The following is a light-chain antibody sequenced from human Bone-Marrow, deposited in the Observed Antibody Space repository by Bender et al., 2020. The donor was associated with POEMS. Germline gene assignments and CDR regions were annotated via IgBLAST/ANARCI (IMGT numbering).Light chain of an antibody. CDR3: SSFTTWSTIV. CDR1: RNDVGGYKF. J-gene: IGLJ2*01. CDR2: DVN. Sequence: QSALTQPASVSGSPGQSITISCTGTRNDVGGYKFVSWYQQHPGKVPRLIIFDVNVRPSGVSSRFSGSKSGDTASLTISGLQADDEAHYYCSSFTTWSTIVFGGGTRVTVL. V-gene: IGLV2-14*03.